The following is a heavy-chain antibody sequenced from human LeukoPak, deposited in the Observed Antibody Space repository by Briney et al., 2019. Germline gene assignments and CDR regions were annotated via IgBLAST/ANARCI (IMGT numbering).Heavy chain of an antibody. J-gene: IGHJ4*02. Sequence: GRSLRLSCATSGLTFSNSGMSWVRQAPGKGLEWVSSIGGSNTNTYYADSVKGRFTISRDNSKSTVSLQMSSLRAEDTAVYYCAAQFKKGYWGQGTLVTVSS. CDR2: IGGSNTNT. V-gene: IGHV3-23*01. CDR1: GLTFSNSG. CDR3: AAQFKKGY.